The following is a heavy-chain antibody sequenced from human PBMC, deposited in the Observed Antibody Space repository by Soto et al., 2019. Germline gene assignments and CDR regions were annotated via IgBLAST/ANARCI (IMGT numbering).Heavy chain of an antibody. CDR3: AKEDLVVVAATLGGFDY. CDR1: GFTFSSYA. D-gene: IGHD2-15*01. Sequence: GGSLRLSCAASGFTFSSYAMSWVRQAPGKGLEWVSAISGSGGSTYYADSVKGRFTISRDNSKNTLYLQMNSLRAEDTAVYYCAKEDLVVVAATLGGFDYWGQGTLVTVS. J-gene: IGHJ4*02. CDR2: ISGSGGST. V-gene: IGHV3-23*01.